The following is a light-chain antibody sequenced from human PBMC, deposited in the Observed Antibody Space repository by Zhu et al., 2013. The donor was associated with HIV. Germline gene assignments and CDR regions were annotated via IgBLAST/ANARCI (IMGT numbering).Light chain of an antibody. CDR2: DNN. CDR3: GTWDTSLSANWV. J-gene: IGLJ3*02. CDR1: ISNIGNNY. Sequence: QSVLTQPPSVSAAPGQKVTISCSGSISNIGNNYVSWYQHLPGTAPKLLIFDNNKRPSGIPDRFLASSLARQPPWGITGLQTGDEADYYCGTWDTSLSANWVFGGGTKLTVL. V-gene: IGLV1-51*01.